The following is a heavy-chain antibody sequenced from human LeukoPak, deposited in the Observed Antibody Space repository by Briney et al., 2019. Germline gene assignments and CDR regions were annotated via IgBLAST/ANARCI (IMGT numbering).Heavy chain of an antibody. D-gene: IGHD3-16*01. V-gene: IGHV1-69*13. CDR3: ARAVGDLYDAFDI. Sequence: SVKVSCKASGGTFSSYAISWVRQAPGQGLEWMGGIIPIFGTANYAQKFQGRVTITADETTSTAYMELSSLRSEDTAVYYCARAVGDLYDAFDIWGQGTMVTVSS. CDR1: GGTFSSYA. CDR2: IIPIFGTA. J-gene: IGHJ3*02.